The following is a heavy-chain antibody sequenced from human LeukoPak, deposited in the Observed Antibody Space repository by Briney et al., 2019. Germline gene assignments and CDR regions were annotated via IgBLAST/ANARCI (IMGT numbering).Heavy chain of an antibody. CDR2: IDTAGDR. J-gene: IGHJ6*03. CDR1: GFTFRNYD. D-gene: IGHD2/OR15-2a*01. Sequence: GGSLRLSCAASGFTFRNYDMHWVRQASGKGLEWVSAIDTAGDRSYPVSVKGRFTISRENAQNSLFLQMNNLRAEDAAVYYCARGGSLYEASYSYYLDVWGKGTRVTVSS. V-gene: IGHV3-13*01. CDR3: ARGGSLYEASYSYYLDV.